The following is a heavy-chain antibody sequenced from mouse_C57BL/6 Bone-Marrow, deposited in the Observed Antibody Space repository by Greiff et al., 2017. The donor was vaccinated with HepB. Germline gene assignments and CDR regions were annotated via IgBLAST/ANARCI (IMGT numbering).Heavy chain of an antibody. Sequence: EVQVVESGGGLVQPGGSMKLSCVASGFTFSNYWMNWVRQSPEKGLEWVAQIRLKSDNYATHYAESVKGRLTISRYDSKSSVYLQINNLRAEDTGIYYCTGEGYYRGAMDYWGQGTSVTVSS. CDR3: TGEGYYRGAMDY. CDR1: GFTFSNYW. J-gene: IGHJ4*01. V-gene: IGHV6-3*01. D-gene: IGHD1-1*01. CDR2: IRLKSDNYAT.